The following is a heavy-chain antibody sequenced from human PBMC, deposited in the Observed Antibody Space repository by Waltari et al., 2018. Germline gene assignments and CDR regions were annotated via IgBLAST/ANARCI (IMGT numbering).Heavy chain of an antibody. CDR3: ARDAIRAALDH. D-gene: IGHD6-25*01. CDR1: GGSLRSTNW. J-gene: IGHJ4*02. Sequence: QVQLQESGPGLVKPSGTLSLTCAVSGGSLRSTNWWSWVRQPPGRGLECIGEIYHNGSTSYNPSLGRRVTVSVDKSKNQFSLKVTSVTAADTAVYYCARDAIRAALDHWGPGSLVTVSS. CDR2: IYHNGST. V-gene: IGHV4-4*02.